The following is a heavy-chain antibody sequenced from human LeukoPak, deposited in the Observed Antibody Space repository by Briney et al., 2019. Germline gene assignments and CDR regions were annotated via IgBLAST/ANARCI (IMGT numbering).Heavy chain of an antibody. CDR2: IYSSGST. J-gene: IGHJ5*02. CDR3: ARRTLCCGERFDP. V-gene: IGHV4-59*08. Sequence: PSETLSLTCTVSGGSINNYYWSWIRQPPGKGLEWIGYIYSSGSTNYNPSLKSRVIISVDTSKNQFSLKLSSVTAADTAVYYCARRTLCCGERFDPWGQGTLVTVFS. CDR1: GGSINNYY. D-gene: IGHD3-16*01.